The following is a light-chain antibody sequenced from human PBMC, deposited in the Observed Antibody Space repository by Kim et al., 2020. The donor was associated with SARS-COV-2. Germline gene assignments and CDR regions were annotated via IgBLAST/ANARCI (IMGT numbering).Light chain of an antibody. CDR1: QSIGYY. V-gene: IGKV1-39*01. Sequence: SVGDRVTITCRASQSIGYYVNWYQQRPDKAPKLLIYAATSLQGGVPSRFTGSGSGTYFTLTISSLQPEDFATYYCQQTYSAPQITFGQGTRLEIK. CDR3: QQTYSAPQIT. CDR2: AAT. J-gene: IGKJ5*01.